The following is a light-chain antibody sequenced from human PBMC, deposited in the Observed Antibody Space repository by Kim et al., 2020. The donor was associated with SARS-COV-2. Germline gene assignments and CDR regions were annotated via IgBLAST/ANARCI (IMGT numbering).Light chain of an antibody. CDR2: DVF. J-gene: IGLJ1*01. V-gene: IGLV2-14*03. Sequence: GQSITISCTGTSSDIGGNNYISWYQQHPDKVPKLRIYDVFNRPSGVSNRFSGSKSGNTASLTISGLQADDEADYYCSSYLSNTFYVFGTGTKVTVL. CDR1: SSDIGGNNY. CDR3: SSYLSNTFYV.